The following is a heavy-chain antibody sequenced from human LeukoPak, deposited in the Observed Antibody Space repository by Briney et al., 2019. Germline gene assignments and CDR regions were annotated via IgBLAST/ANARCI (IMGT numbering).Heavy chain of an antibody. V-gene: IGHV3-66*01. CDR2: IYSGGST. CDR1: GFTVSSNY. CDR3: ARDISSGYYDAFDI. D-gene: IGHD3-22*01. J-gene: IGHJ3*02. Sequence: GGSLRLSCAASGFTVSSNYMSWVRQAPGKGLEWVSIIYSGGSTYYADSVKGRFTISRDDSKNTLYLQMNSLRAEDTAVYYCARDISSGYYDAFDIWGQGTMVTVSS.